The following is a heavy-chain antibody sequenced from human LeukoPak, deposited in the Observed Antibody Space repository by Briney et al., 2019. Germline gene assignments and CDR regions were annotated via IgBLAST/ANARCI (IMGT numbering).Heavy chain of an antibody. Sequence: PRGSLRLSCAASGFTFSSYAMSWVRQAPGKGLEWVSAISGSGGSTYYADSVKGRFTISRDISKNTLFLEMNSLRAEDTAVYYCARVPVLGTREHSQHWGQGTLVTVSS. V-gene: IGHV3-23*01. CDR1: GFTFSSYA. CDR3: ARVPVLGTREHSQH. J-gene: IGHJ1*01. D-gene: IGHD4-23*01. CDR2: ISGSGGST.